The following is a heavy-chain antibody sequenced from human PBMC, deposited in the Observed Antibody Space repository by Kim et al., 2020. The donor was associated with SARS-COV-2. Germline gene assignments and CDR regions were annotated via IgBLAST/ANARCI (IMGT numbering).Heavy chain of an antibody. CDR1: GFTFSSYA. D-gene: IGHD2-2*01. V-gene: IGHV3-23*01. CDR2: ISGSGGSS. J-gene: IGHJ6*02. Sequence: GGSLRLSCAASGFTFSSYAMSWVRQAPGKGLEWISGISGSGGSSYYADSVTGRFTMSRDNSKNTLYLQMNSLRAEDPAVYYCAHLAFCSTRSCRSYGMDVWGQGTTVTASS. CDR3: AHLAFCSTRSCRSYGMDV.